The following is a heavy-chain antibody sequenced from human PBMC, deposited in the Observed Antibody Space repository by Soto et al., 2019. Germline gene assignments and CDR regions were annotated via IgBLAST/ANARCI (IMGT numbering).Heavy chain of an antibody. CDR3: ARIPRRDGYKLDGMDV. CDR1: GFTVSSTY. V-gene: IGHV3-53*01. J-gene: IGHJ6*02. D-gene: IGHD5-12*01. CDR2: IYSGGNT. Sequence: EVQLVESGGGLIQPGGSLRLSCAASGFTVSSTYMSWVRQAPGKGLEWVSVIYSGGNTYYIDSVKGRFSISRDNSKNTLELPMNSLSAEYTAVYYCARIPRRDGYKLDGMDVWGQGTTVTVSS.